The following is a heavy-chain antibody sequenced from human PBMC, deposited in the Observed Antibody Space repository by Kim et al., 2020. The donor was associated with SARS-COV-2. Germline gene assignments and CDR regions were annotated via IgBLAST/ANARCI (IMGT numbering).Heavy chain of an antibody. CDR3: AKDMGPHPHSIDDDAFDI. V-gene: IGHV3-9*01. J-gene: IGHJ3*02. D-gene: IGHD3-22*01. CDR1: GFTFDDYA. CDR2: ISWNGGSI. Sequence: GGSLRLSCAASGFTFDDYAMHWVRQAPGKGLEWVSGISWNGGSIDYADSVKGRFTISRDNAKNSLYLQMNSLRAEDTALYYCAKDMGPHPHSIDDDAFDIWGQGTMVTVSS.